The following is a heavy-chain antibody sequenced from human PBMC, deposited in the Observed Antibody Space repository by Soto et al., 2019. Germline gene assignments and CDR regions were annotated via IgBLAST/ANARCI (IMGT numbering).Heavy chain of an antibody. D-gene: IGHD3-22*01. J-gene: IGHJ4*02. CDR3: ARERHYYNRSGYQGY. CDR1: GFSFSSYW. Sequence: QLVESGGTLVQPGGSLRLSCAASGFSFSSYWMSWVRQAPGGGLELVANIEHDGSDTYYVDSVKGRFTVSRDNATNFLYLQMNSLRVEDTAVYYCARERHYYNRSGYQGYWGQATLVTVSS. CDR2: IEHDGSDT. V-gene: IGHV3-7*01.